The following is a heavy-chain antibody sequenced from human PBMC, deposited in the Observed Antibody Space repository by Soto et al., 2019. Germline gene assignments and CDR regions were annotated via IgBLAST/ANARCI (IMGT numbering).Heavy chain of an antibody. CDR2: IIPMFGTA. CDR3: ARAGYCSGGSCSSDWFDP. J-gene: IGHJ5*02. CDR1: GGTFSSYA. V-gene: IGHV1-69*13. Sequence: SVKVSCKASGGTFSSYAISWVRQAPGQGLEWMGGIIPMFGTAKYAQKFQGRVTITADESTSTAYMELSSLRSEDTAVYYCARAGYCSGGSCSSDWFDPWGQGTLVTVSS. D-gene: IGHD2-15*01.